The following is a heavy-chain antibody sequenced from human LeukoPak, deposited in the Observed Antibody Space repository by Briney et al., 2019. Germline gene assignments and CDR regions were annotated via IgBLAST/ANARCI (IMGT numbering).Heavy chain of an antibody. V-gene: IGHV4-38-2*02. J-gene: IGHJ4*02. CDR3: ARIISYGPDLDY. CDR1: GYSISSGYY. Sequence: PSETLSLTCTVSGYSISSGYYWGWIRQPPGKGLEWIGSIYHSGRTYYNPSLKSRVTISVDTSKNQFSLKLSSVTAADTAVYYCARIISYGPDLDYWGQGTLVTVSS. CDR2: IYHSGRT. D-gene: IGHD5-18*01.